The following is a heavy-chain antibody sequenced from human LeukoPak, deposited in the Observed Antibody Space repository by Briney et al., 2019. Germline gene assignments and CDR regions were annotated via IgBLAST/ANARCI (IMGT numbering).Heavy chain of an antibody. CDR2: ISHSGTT. J-gene: IGHJ4*02. Sequence: PSETLSLTCTVSGYSISTAYYWGWIRQSTGEGLEWIGSISHSGTTSYNPSLKSRVTVSADTSKNQFSRKLNSVTAAATAVYFCTRDLAGTTVEYWGEGALVTVSS. CDR1: GYSISTAYY. D-gene: IGHD1-1*01. CDR3: TRDLAGTTVEY. V-gene: IGHV4-38-2*02.